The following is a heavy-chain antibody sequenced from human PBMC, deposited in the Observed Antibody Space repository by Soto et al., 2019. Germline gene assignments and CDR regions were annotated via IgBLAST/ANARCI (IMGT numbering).Heavy chain of an antibody. V-gene: IGHV3-23*01. D-gene: IGHD3-10*01. Sequence: EVQLLESGGGLVQPGGSLRLSCAASGFTFNNYAMTWVRQAPGKGLEWVSAISGGGDTTSYADSVKGRFTVSRDGSKNRLYLQMRSLRAEDTALYYCAKGRGGSGSLTPRVDFWGQGTLVTVSS. CDR1: GFTFNNYA. J-gene: IGHJ4*02. CDR3: AKGRGGSGSLTPRVDF. CDR2: ISGGGDTT.